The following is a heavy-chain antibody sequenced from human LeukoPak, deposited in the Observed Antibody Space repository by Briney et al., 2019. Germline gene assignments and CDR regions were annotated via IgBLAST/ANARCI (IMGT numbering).Heavy chain of an antibody. J-gene: IGHJ6*02. CDR2: INHSGST. Sequence: SETLSLTCTVSGGSISSYYWSWIRQPPGKGLEWIGEINHSGSTDYNPSLKSRVTISVDTSKNQFSLKLSSVTAADTAVYYCARQHSRITMVRGVTSPYYYYGMDVWGQGTTVTVSS. D-gene: IGHD3-10*01. CDR1: GGSISSYY. CDR3: ARQHSRITMVRGVTSPYYYYGMDV. V-gene: IGHV4-34*01.